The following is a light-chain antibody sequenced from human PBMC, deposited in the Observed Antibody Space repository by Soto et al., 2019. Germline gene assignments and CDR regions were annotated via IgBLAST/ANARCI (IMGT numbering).Light chain of an antibody. Sequence: QSALTQPASVSGSPGQSLTISCTGSSSNIGAGYDVHWYQQLPGTAPKLLIYGNSNRPSGVPDRFSGSKSGTSASLAITGLQAEDEADYYCQSYDSSLSGYVFGTGTKLTVL. V-gene: IGLV1-40*01. J-gene: IGLJ1*01. CDR1: SSNIGAGYD. CDR2: GNS. CDR3: QSYDSSLSGYV.